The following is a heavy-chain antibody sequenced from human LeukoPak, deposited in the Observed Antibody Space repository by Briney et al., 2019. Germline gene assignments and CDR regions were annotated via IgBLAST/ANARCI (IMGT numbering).Heavy chain of an antibody. D-gene: IGHD1-26*01. CDR2: ISSSSSYI. V-gene: IGHV3-21*01. Sequence: GGSLRLSCAASGFTFSSYSMNWVRQAPGKGLEWVSSISSSSSYIYYADSVKGRFTISRDTAKNSLYLQMNSLRAEDTAVYYCASSYHPHFDYWGQGTLVTVSS. J-gene: IGHJ4*02. CDR3: ASSYHPHFDY. CDR1: GFTFSSYS.